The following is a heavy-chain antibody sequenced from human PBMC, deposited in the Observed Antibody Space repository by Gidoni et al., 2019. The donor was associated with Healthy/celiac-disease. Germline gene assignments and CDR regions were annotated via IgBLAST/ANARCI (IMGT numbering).Heavy chain of an antibody. D-gene: IGHD3-10*01. CDR1: GGSFRGYY. CDR2: INHSGST. V-gene: IGHV4-34*01. J-gene: IGHJ4*02. Sequence: QVQLQQSGAGLLKPSQTLSLTCAVYGGSFRGYYWSCIRQPPGKGLEWIGEINHSGSTNYNPSLKSRVTISVDTSKNQFSLKLSSVTAADTAVYYCAIGTYYGSGSYHSPFDYWGQGTLVTVSS. CDR3: AIGTYYGSGSYHSPFDY.